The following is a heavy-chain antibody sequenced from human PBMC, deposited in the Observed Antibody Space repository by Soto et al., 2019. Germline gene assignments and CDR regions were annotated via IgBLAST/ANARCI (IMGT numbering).Heavy chain of an antibody. CDR3: ARLSCSSTSCYALNPTSTFDY. V-gene: IGHV4-39*01. Sequence: SETLSLTCTVSGGSISSSSYYWGWIRQPPGKGLEWIGSIYYSGSTYYNPSLKSRVTVSVDTSKNQFSLKLSSVTAADTAVYYCARLSCSSTSCYALNPTSTFDYWGQGTLVTVSS. D-gene: IGHD2-2*01. CDR2: IYYSGST. J-gene: IGHJ4*02. CDR1: GGSISSSSYY.